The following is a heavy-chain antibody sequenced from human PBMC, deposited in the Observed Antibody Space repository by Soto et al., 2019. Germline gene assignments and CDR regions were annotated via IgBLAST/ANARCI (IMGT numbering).Heavy chain of an antibody. J-gene: IGHJ3*02. CDR2: ISGSGGST. CDR1: GFTFSSYA. V-gene: IGHV3-23*01. D-gene: IGHD4-17*01. CDR3: AKPPPDDGDKDDAWDI. Sequence: EVQLLESGGGLVQPGGSLRLSCAASGFTFSSYAMSWVRQAPGQGLEWVSAISGSGGSTYYADSEKGRFTISRDNSKVPGQLQMNSRRAEDTAVYDCAKPPPDDGDKDDAWDIWGQGTMVTVSS.